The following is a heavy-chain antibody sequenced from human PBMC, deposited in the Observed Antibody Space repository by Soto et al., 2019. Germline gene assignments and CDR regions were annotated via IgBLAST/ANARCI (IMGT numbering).Heavy chain of an antibody. Sequence: EVQLVESGGGLVEPGGSLRLSCTASGFTFSNAWMTWVRQAPGKGLEWVGRIKSKTDGGTTDYAAPVKGRFTISRDDSTTTQCLQMNTLKSGDTAVSYSTSPRGPMIRHGGQGALVTVSS. CDR2: IKSKTDGGTT. J-gene: IGHJ4*02. CDR3: TSPRGPMIRH. CDR1: GFTFSNAW. D-gene: IGHD3-16*01. V-gene: IGHV3-15*05.